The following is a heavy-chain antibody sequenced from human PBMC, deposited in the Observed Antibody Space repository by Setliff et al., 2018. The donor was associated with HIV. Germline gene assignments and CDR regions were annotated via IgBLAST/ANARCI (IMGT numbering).Heavy chain of an antibody. CDR1: GDSVSSNSAA. J-gene: IGHJ4*02. Sequence: PSQTLSLTCAISGDSVSSNSAAWNWIRQSPSRGIEWLGRTYFRSKWYFDYAVSVKSRIIINPDTSKNQFSLHLNSVNPEDTAVYYCARGSYGSVLLWGQGTLVTVSS. D-gene: IGHD6-19*01. CDR2: TYFRSKWYF. CDR3: ARGSYGSVLL. V-gene: IGHV6-1*01.